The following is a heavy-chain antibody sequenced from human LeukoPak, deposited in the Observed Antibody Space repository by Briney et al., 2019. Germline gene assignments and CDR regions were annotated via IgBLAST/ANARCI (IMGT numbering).Heavy chain of an antibody. V-gene: IGHV1-18*04. Sequence: ASVNVSCKTSGYIFTTYDINWVRQAPGQGLEWMGWISAYNGNTNYAQKLQGRVTMTTDTSTSTAYMELRSLRSDDTAMYYCARSVTAFCSGGNCYSGVFDFWGQGTLVTVSS. D-gene: IGHD2-15*01. CDR1: GYIFTTYD. CDR3: ARSVTAFCSGGNCYSGVFDF. CDR2: ISAYNGNT. J-gene: IGHJ4*02.